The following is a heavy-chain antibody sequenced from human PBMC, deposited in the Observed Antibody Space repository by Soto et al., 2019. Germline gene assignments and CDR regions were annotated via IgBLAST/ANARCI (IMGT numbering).Heavy chain of an antibody. V-gene: IGHV3-73*02. CDR1: GFTFSGSA. J-gene: IGHJ6*02. CDR2: IRSKANNYAT. Sequence: EVQLVESGGGLVQPGGSLKLSCAASGFTFSGSAVHWVCQASGKGLEWVGRIRSKANNYATAYAASVQGRFTIFRDDLKNTGYLQMNSLKTEDTAVYYCTNPQVYYGMDVWGQGTTVTVSS. CDR3: TNPQVYYGMDV.